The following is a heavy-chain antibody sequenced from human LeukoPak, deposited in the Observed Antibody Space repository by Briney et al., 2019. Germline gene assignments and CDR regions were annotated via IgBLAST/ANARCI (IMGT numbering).Heavy chain of an antibody. V-gene: IGHV3-23*01. Sequence: GGSLRLSCAASGFTFSSYAMRCVRQAPGKGLEWVSAISGSGGSTYYADSVKGRFTISRDNSKNTLYLQMNSLRAEDTAVYYCAKAKLRGYSYVGYFDYWGQGTLVTVSS. CDR3: AKAKLRGYSYVGYFDY. J-gene: IGHJ4*02. CDR1: GFTFSSYA. CDR2: ISGSGGST. D-gene: IGHD5-18*01.